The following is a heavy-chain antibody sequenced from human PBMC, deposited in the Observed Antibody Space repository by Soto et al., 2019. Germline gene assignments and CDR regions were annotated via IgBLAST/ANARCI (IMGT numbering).Heavy chain of an antibody. Sequence: GGSLRLSCAASGFTFSSYGMHWVRQAPGKGLEWVAVIWYDGSNKYYADYVKGRITISRDNSKNTLYLQMNSLRAEDTAVYYCAIDQGIVAAASSVPDYWGQGTLVTVSS. J-gene: IGHJ4*02. CDR1: GFTFSSYG. V-gene: IGHV3-33*01. D-gene: IGHD6-13*01. CDR3: AIDQGIVAAASSVPDY. CDR2: IWYDGSNK.